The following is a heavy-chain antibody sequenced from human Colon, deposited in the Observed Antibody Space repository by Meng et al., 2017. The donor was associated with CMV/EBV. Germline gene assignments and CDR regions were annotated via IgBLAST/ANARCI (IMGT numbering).Heavy chain of an antibody. D-gene: IGHD3-16*01. CDR1: RFTFSGYG. CDR2: ISSSSSYI. J-gene: IGHJ4*02. CDR3: ARVGGVAV. Sequence: GGSLRLSCEASRFTFSGYGMHWVRQAPGKGLEWVSSISSSSSYIYYADSVKGRFTISRDNAKNSLYLQMNSLRAEDTAVYYCARVGGVAVWGQGTLVTVSS. V-gene: IGHV3-21*01.